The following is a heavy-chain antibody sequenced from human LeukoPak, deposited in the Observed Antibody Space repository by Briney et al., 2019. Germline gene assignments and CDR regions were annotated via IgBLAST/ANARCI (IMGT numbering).Heavy chain of an antibody. CDR2: IYTSGST. D-gene: IGHD4-11*01. V-gene: IGHV4-61*09. CDR3: ARDSVGYSNYEYMDV. Sequence: SQTLSLTCTVSGGSISSGTYYWSWIRQPAGKGLEWIGHIYTSGSTNYNPSLKSRVTTSVDAAKNQFSLNLSSVTAADTAVYYCARDSVGYSNYEYMDVWGKGTTVTVSS. CDR1: GGSISSGTYY. J-gene: IGHJ6*03.